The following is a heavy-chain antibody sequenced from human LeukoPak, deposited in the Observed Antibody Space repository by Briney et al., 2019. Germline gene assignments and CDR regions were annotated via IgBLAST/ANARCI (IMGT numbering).Heavy chain of an antibody. Sequence: GGSLRLSCAASGFTFSNVWMSWVRQAPGKGLEWVGRIKSKTDGGTTDYRAPVKGRFTISRDDSKNTLYLQMNSLKTEDTAAYYCTTDLLGSYYDILTGYYAFDIWGRGTMVTVSS. J-gene: IGHJ3*02. V-gene: IGHV3-15*01. CDR3: TTDLLGSYYDILTGYYAFDI. CDR1: GFTFSNVW. D-gene: IGHD3-9*01. CDR2: IKSKTDGGTT.